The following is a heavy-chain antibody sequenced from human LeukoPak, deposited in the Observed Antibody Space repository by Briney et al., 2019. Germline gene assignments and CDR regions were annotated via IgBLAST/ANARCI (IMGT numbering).Heavy chain of an antibody. V-gene: IGHV3-9*01. D-gene: IGHD5-12*01. Sequence: PGGSLRLSCAASGFTFHQYAIHWVRQVPGKGLEWVSGISWNSASIGYADSVKGRFTISRDNAKNSVHLQMNSLRAEDTALYYCAKDKAPLYSGYDWDLDFWGQGKLVTVSS. CDR3: AKDKAPLYSGYDWDLDF. J-gene: IGHJ4*02. CDR1: GFTFHQYA. CDR2: ISWNSASI.